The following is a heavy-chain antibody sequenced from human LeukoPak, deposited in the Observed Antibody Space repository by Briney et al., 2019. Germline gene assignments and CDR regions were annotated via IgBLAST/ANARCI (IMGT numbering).Heavy chain of an antibody. CDR3: ARASNYGSGNYHLDY. Sequence: EASVKVSCKASGYTFTTYYMHWVRQAPGQGLESMGIINPNGGSTSYAQNGVTMTRDTSTSTFYMELSSLKSEDTAVYYCARASNYGSGNYHLDYWGQGTLVTVSS. CDR2: INPNGGST. D-gene: IGHD3-10*01. V-gene: IGHV1-46*01. CDR1: GYTFTTYY. J-gene: IGHJ4*02.